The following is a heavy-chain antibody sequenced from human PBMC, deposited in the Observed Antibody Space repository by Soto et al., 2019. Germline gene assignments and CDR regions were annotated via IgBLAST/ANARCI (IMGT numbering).Heavy chain of an antibody. CDR3: PGKQTTVTTEYYYYYMDV. CDR1: GFSLSTSGMC. V-gene: IGHV2-70*11. J-gene: IGHJ6*03. D-gene: IGHD4-4*01. CDR2: IDWDDDK. Sequence: SGPTXVNPTQTLTLTCTFSGFSLSTSGMCVSWIRQPPGKALEWLARIDWDDDKYYSTSLKTRLTISKDTSKNQAVLTMTNMDPGDTATYYCPGKQTTVTTEYYYYYMDVWGKGTTVTVS.